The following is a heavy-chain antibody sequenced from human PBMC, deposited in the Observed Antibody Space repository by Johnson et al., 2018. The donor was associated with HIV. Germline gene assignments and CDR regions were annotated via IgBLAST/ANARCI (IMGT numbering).Heavy chain of an antibody. CDR3: ARDDLDNSGHLMAFDM. D-gene: IGHD1-26*01. V-gene: IGHV3-66*01. J-gene: IGHJ3*02. CDR1: GFTFTDYY. Sequence: VQLVESGGGLVTPGGSLRLSCAASGFTFTDYYMSWVRQAPGKGLEWVSILHRDGTTYYADSVKGRFTISRDNSKNTLYLQMKRLRVEDTAVYYCARDDLDNSGHLMAFDMWGQGTMVTVSS. CDR2: LHRDGTT.